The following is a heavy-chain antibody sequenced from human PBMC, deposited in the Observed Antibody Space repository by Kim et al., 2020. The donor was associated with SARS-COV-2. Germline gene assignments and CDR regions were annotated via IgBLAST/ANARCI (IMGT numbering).Heavy chain of an antibody. D-gene: IGHD2-21*01. CDR2: DGET. V-gene: IGHV1-24*01. CDR3: ATQHLLVY. J-gene: IGHJ4*02. Sequence: DGETIYAQKFKGRVTMTEDTSTDTAYMELSSLRSEDTAVYYCATQHLLVYWGQGTLVTVSS.